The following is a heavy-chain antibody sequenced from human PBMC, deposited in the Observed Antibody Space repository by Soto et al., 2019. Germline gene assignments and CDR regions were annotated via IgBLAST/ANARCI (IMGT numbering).Heavy chain of an antibody. CDR2: ITPYNGNA. J-gene: IGHJ4*02. Sequence: ASVKVSCKASGYTFSNFGINWVRQAPGQGLEWMGWITPYNGNANYAQKHQDRLTITTDTSTNTAYLELRSLRSDDTAVYFCARARMHSGAYHDYWGQGTLVTVSS. D-gene: IGHD1-26*01. V-gene: IGHV1-18*04. CDR1: GYTFSNFG. CDR3: ARARMHSGAYHDY.